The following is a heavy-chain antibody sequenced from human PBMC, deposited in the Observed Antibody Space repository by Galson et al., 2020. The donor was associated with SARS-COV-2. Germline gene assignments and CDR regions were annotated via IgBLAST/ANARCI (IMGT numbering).Heavy chain of an antibody. V-gene: IGHV4-38-2*02. CDR1: GYSVSTTNY. J-gene: IGHJ2*01. D-gene: IGHD3-22*01. CDR3: ARQGVNMIVLVTVPGWYFDL. CDR2: VYPSGTT. Sequence: SQTPSLICTVSGYSVSTTNYWGWVRQPPGRGLEWIGSVYPSGTTYYNPSLKSRVTISVDTSKNQFSLRLDSETAADTALYYCARQGVNMIVLVTVPGWYFDLCGRGTLVTVSA.